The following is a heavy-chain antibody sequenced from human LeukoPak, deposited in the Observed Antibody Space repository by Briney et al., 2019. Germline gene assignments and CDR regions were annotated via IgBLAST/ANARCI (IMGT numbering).Heavy chain of an antibody. CDR3: AKGGYSGYGASYMDV. V-gene: IGHV3-23*01. Sequence: GGSLRLSCAASGFTFSSYAMSWVRQAPGKGLEWVSAISGSGGSTYYADSVKGRFTISRDNSKNTLYLQMNSPRAEDTAVYYCAKGGYSGYGASYMDVWGKGTTVTVSS. CDR2: ISGSGGST. J-gene: IGHJ6*03. CDR1: GFTFSSYA. D-gene: IGHD5-12*01.